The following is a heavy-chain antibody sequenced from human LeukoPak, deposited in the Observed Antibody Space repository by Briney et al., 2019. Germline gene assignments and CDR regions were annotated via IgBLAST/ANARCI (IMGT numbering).Heavy chain of an antibody. CDR1: GLTFSTYG. Sequence: GSLRLSCAVSGLTFSTYGMSWVRQAPGKGLEWVSCISSSGGSTYYADSVEGRFTISRDNSKNTLYLHMNSLRAEDTALYYCAREVGSFDYWGQGTLVTVSS. V-gene: IGHV3-23*01. J-gene: IGHJ4*02. CDR2: ISSSGGST. CDR3: AREVGSFDY. D-gene: IGHD1-26*01.